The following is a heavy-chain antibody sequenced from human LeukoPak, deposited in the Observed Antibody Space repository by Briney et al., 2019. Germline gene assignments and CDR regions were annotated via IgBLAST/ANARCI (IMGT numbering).Heavy chain of an antibody. CDR2: IYYSGST. J-gene: IGHJ3*02. Sequence: SETLSLTCAVSGGSISSSSYYWGWIRQPPGKGLEWIGSIYYSGSTYYNPSLKSRVTISVDTSKNQFSLKLSSVTAADTAVYYCARHGKGGATDAFDIWGQGTMVTVSS. CDR3: ARHGKGGATDAFDI. D-gene: IGHD1-26*01. V-gene: IGHV4-39*01. CDR1: GGSISSSSYY.